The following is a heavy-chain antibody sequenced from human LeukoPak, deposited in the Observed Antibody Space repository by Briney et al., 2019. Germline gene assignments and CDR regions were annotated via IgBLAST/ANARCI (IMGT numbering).Heavy chain of an antibody. J-gene: IGHJ4*02. CDR1: GGTFSSYA. D-gene: IGHD3-10*01. CDR3: ARDYYGSGSCPDY. V-gene: IGHV1-69*04. Sequence: GASVKVSCKASGGTFSSYAISWVRQAPGQGLEWMGRIIPILGIANYAQKFQGRVTITADKSTSTAYMELSSLRSEDTAVYYCARDYYGSGSCPDYWGQGTLVTVSS. CDR2: IIPILGIA.